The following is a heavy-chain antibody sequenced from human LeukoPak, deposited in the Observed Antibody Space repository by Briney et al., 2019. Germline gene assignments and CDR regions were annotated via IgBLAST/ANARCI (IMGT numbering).Heavy chain of an antibody. CDR1: GYTFTGYC. Sequence: ASVKVSCKASGYTFTGYCMHWVRQAPGQGLEWMGWISAYNGNTNYAQKLQGRVTMTTDTSTSTAYMELRSLRSDDTAVYYCAREGSKSTFDYWGQGTLVTVSS. J-gene: IGHJ4*02. V-gene: IGHV1-18*04. CDR3: AREGSKSTFDY. CDR2: ISAYNGNT. D-gene: IGHD6-6*01.